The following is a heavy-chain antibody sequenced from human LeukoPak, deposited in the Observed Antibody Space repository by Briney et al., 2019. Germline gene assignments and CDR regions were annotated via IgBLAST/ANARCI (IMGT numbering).Heavy chain of an antibody. V-gene: IGHV4-4*07. J-gene: IGHJ6*03. CDR1: GGSISSYY. CDR2: IYTSGST. CDR3: ARDLLVVVPAGGYYYYMDV. D-gene: IGHD2-2*01. Sequence: SETLSLTCTVSGGSISSYYWSWIRQPAGKGLEWIGRIYTSGSTNYNPSLKSRVTMSVDTSKNQFSLKLSSVTAADTAVYYCARDLLVVVPAGGYYYYMDVWGKGTTVTVSS.